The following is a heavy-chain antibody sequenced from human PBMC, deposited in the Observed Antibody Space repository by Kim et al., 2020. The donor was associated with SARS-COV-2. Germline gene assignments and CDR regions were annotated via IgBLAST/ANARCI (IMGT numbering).Heavy chain of an antibody. V-gene: IGHV3-30*04. CDR2: ISYDGSNK. CDR3: ARDRFIAVAGTFWYYYYG. Sequence: GGSLRLSCAASGFTFSSYAMHWVRQAPGKGLEWVAVISYDGSNKYYADSVKGRFTISRDNSKNTLYLQMNSLRAEDTAVYYCARDRFIAVAGTFWYYYYG. CDR1: GFTFSSYA. J-gene: IGHJ6*01. D-gene: IGHD6-19*01.